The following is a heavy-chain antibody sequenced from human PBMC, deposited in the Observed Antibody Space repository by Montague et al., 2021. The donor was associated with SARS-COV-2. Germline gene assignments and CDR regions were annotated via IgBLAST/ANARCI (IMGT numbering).Heavy chain of an antibody. Sequence: SETRSLTCSVSSGSIISSGYYWGWIRQPPGKELEWIGSIYHSGTTYYNPSLQSRGTISVDTSKNQLSLRLSSVTAADTAVYFCARERIRGVTTSFDYWGQGSQVTVSS. CDR2: IYHSGTT. CDR3: ARERIRGVTTSFDY. J-gene: IGHJ4*02. D-gene: IGHD3-10*01. V-gene: IGHV4-39*02. CDR1: SGSIISSGYY.